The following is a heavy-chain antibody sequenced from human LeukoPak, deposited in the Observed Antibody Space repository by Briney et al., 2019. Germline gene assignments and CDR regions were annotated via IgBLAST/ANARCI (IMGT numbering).Heavy chain of an antibody. D-gene: IGHD5-12*01. CDR3: ARLHGYALDH. V-gene: IGHV3-23*01. CDR2: ISGSGGST. CDR1: GFTFSTYA. J-gene: IGHJ1*01. Sequence: GGSLRLSCAASGFTFSTYAMTWVRQAPGKGLEWVSAISGSGGSTYHADSVKGRFTISRDNSTKTLYLQMRSLRAEDMAVYYCARLHGYALDHWGQGTLVTVSS.